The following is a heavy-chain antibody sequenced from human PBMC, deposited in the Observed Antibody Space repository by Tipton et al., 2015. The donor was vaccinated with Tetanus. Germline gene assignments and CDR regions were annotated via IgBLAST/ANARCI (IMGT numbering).Heavy chain of an antibody. Sequence: TLSLTCSVSGASISSGGYFWNWIRHRPGKGLEWLGYIYYSGSTNYNPSLKSRVTISVDTSKNQFSLKLSSVTAADTAVYYCARLAWRPDRSMLTVPRYFDKWGQGTLVAVSS. V-gene: IGHV4-61*08. CDR1: GASISSGGYF. D-gene: IGHD2-8*01. CDR3: ARLAWRPDRSMLTVPRYFDK. CDR2: IYYSGST. J-gene: IGHJ4*02.